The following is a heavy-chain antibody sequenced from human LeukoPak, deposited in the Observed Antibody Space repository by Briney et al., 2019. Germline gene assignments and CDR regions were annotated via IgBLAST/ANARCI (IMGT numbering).Heavy chain of an antibody. CDR3: ARDGGIAAAGTLDYFDY. J-gene: IGHJ4*02. D-gene: IGHD6-13*01. CDR2: ISYDGSNK. V-gene: IGHV3-30-3*01. CDR1: GLTFSSYA. Sequence: GRSLRLSCAASGLTFSSYAMHWVRQAPGKGLEWVAVISYDGSNKYYADSVKGRFTISRDNSKNTLYLQMNSLRAEDTAVYYCARDGGIAAAGTLDYFDYWGQGTLVTVSS.